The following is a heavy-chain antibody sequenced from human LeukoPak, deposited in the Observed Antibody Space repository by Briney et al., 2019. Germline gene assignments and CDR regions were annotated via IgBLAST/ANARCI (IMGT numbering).Heavy chain of an antibody. V-gene: IGHV4-31*03. CDR2: IYYSGST. D-gene: IGHD5-12*01. CDR3: ARERRWLQSHDAFDI. CDR1: GGSISSGGYY. Sequence: PSETLSLTCTVSGGSISSGGYYWSWIRQHPGKGLEWIGYIYYSGSTYYNPSLKSRVTISVDTSKNQFSLKLSSVTAAGTAVYYCARERRWLQSHDAFDIWGQGTMVTVSS. J-gene: IGHJ3*02.